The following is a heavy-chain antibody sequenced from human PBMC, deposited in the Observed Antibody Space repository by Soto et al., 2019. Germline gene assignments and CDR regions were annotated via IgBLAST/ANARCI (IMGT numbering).Heavy chain of an antibody. CDR3: AGGDYGDSRYDY. Sequence: QVQLVESGGGVVQPGRSLRLSCAASGFTFSSYAMHWVRQAPGKGLEWVAVISYDGSNKYYADSVKGRFTISRDNSKNTLYLQMNSLRAEDTAVYYCAGGDYGDSRYDYWGLGTLVTVSA. V-gene: IGHV3-30-3*01. D-gene: IGHD4-17*01. J-gene: IGHJ4*02. CDR1: GFTFSSYA. CDR2: ISYDGSNK.